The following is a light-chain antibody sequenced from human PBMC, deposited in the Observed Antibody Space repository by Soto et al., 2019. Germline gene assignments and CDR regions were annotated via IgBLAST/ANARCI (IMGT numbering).Light chain of an antibody. Sequence: QAVVTQEPSLTVSPGGTVSLTCGSNTGAVTIGHYPYWFQQKPGQAPRTLVYDTNNRHSWTPARFSGSLLGGKAALTLSGAQSEDEADYYCLISSGGARVFGGGTKLTVL. V-gene: IGLV7-46*01. J-gene: IGLJ3*02. CDR1: TGAVTIGHY. CDR3: LISSGGARV. CDR2: DTN.